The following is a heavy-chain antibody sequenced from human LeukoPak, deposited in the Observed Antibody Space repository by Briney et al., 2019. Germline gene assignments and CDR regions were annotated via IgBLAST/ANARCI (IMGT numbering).Heavy chain of an antibody. Sequence: GVPLRLSCAASGFTINTYWMIWVRQAPGKGLEGVATIKQDGTEKYYVDSVKGRFTISRDNAKNSLYLQMNSLRAEDTAVYYCARDGRVFVVPSIWGQGTLVTVSS. CDR2: IKQDGTEK. CDR3: ARDGRVFVVPSI. D-gene: IGHD2-2*01. J-gene: IGHJ4*02. V-gene: IGHV3-7*01. CDR1: GFTINTYW.